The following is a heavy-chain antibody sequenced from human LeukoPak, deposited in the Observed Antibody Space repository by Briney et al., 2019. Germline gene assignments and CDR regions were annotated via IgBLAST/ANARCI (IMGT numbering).Heavy chain of an antibody. J-gene: IGHJ3*02. CDR1: VGNFNSYA. V-gene: IGHV1-69*05. CDR2: IIPILRSA. D-gene: IGHD4-23*01. Sequence: SVKVSCKASVGNFNSYAVSWVRQAPGQGLEWMGAIIPILRSANYAQKFQGRGTITTDESTRTVYMELGSLRIEDTAVYFCARDRANIITPLKAFDIWGQGTMVTVSS. CDR3: ARDRANIITPLKAFDI.